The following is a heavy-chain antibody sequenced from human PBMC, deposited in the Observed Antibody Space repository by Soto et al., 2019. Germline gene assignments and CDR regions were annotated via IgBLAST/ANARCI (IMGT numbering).Heavy chain of an antibody. CDR2: VNDRGGST. CDR3: ARWGSGTNFYYHYAMDV. V-gene: IGHV3-23*01. D-gene: IGHD3-16*01. Sequence: EVQLLESGGGLVQPGGSLRLSCSTSGFTFWNFAMAWVRQGPGKGLEWVSTVNDRGGSTYYADSVKGRFTISRDDSEITLHLQMSSLRTDDTAIYYCARWGSGTNFYYHYAMDVWGQGTTVTVSS. CDR1: GFTFWNFA. J-gene: IGHJ6*02.